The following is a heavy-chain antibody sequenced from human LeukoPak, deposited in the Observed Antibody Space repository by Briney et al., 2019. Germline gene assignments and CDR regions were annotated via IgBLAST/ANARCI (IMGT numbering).Heavy chain of an antibody. D-gene: IGHD6-13*01. V-gene: IGHV4-4*07. CDR2: IYTSGST. J-gene: IGHJ4*02. CDR3: ARANSSSRQFDY. CDR1: GGSITGFY. Sequence: SETLSLTCTVSGGSITGFYWSWIRQPAGKGLEWIGRIYTSGSTNYNPSLKSRVAMSVNTSKNEFSLNLTSVTAADTAMYYCARANSSSRQFDYWGQGTLVTVSS.